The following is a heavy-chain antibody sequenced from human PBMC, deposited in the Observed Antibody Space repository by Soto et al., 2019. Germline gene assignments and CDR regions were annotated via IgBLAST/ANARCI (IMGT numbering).Heavy chain of an antibody. D-gene: IGHD3-3*01. CDR2: ISSSSSYI. V-gene: IGHV3-21*01. CDR3: ARVENVPTYYDFWSGPSSSGPLDY. Sequence: PGGSLRLSCAASGFTFNNYAMNWVRQAPGKGLEWVSSISSSSSYIYYADSVKGRCTISRDNAKNSLYLQMNSLRAEDTAVYYCARVENVPTYYDFWSGPSSSGPLDYWGQGTLVTVSS. J-gene: IGHJ4*02. CDR1: GFTFNNYA.